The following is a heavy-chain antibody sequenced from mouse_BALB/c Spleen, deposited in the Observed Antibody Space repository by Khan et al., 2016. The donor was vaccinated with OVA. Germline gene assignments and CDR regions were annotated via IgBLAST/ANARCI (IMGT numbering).Heavy chain of an antibody. Sequence: EVELVESGGGFVQPGGSRKLSCAASGFTFSDYGMAWVRQAPGKGPEWVAFISNLAYSIYYADTLTGRFTISRENAKNTLYLEMNSLRSEDTAMYYCARSWAMDYWGQGTSVTVSA. CDR3: ARSWAMDY. CDR1: GFTFSDYG. J-gene: IGHJ4*01. V-gene: IGHV5-15*02. CDR2: ISNLAYSI.